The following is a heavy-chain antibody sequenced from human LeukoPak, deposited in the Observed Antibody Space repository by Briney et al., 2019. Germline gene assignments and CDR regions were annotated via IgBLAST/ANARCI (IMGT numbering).Heavy chain of an antibody. D-gene: IGHD6-19*01. CDR2: ISAYNGNT. V-gene: IGHV1-18*04. Sequence: ASAKVSCKASGYTFTSYGISWVRQAPGQGLEWMGWISAYNGNTNYAQKLQGRVTMTTDTSTSTAYMELRSLRSDDTAVYYCARDGSKIAVAGGIDYWGQGTLVTVSS. CDR1: GYTFTSYG. CDR3: ARDGSKIAVAGGIDY. J-gene: IGHJ4*02.